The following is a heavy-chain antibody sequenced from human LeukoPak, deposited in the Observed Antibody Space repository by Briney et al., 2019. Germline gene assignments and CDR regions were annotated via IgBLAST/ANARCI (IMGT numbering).Heavy chain of an antibody. CDR1: GYTFTSYD. CDR3: ARSLPDSSGYYYGFDY. V-gene: IGHV1-8*01. CDR2: MNPNSGNT. Sequence: ASVKVSCKASGYTFTSYDINWVRQATGQGLEWMGWMNPNSGNTGYAQKFQGRVTMTRNTSISTAHMELSSLRSEDTAVYYCARSLPDSSGYYYGFDYWGQGTLVTVSS. D-gene: IGHD3-22*01. J-gene: IGHJ4*02.